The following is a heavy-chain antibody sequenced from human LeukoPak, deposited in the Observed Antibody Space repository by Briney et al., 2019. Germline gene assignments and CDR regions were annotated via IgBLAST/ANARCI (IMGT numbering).Heavy chain of an antibody. CDR3: ARHRIAAVDDAFDI. Sequence: PSETLSLTCTVSGGSISSYYWSWIRQPPGKGLEWIGYINYSGSTNYNPSLKSRVTISVDTSKNQFSLKLSSVTAADTAVYYCARHRIAAVDDAFDIWGQGTMVTVSS. D-gene: IGHD6-13*01. V-gene: IGHV4-59*08. J-gene: IGHJ3*02. CDR2: INYSGST. CDR1: GGSISSYY.